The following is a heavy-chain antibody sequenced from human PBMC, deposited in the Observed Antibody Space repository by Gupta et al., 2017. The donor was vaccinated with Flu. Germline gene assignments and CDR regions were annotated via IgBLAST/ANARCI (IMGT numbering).Heavy chain of an antibody. D-gene: IGHD6-6*01. Sequence: GLHWVRQAPGKGLEWVAVIWYDGNIQYYADSVKGRFTISRDNSKSTLFLQMSSLRVEDNALYYCARDGSSKSVEDEKYFFDNWGQGTLGNVS. CDR3: ARDGSSKSVEDEKYFFDN. J-gene: IGHJ4*02. CDR2: IWYDGNIQ. CDR1: G. V-gene: IGHV3-33*01.